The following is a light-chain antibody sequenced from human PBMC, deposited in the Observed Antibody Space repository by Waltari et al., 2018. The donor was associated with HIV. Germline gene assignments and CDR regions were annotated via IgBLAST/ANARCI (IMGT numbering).Light chain of an antibody. Sequence: QSVLAQPSSASGTPGQRVTISCSGSSSKVGSNIVNWYQQVPGTAPKLLIYSNNQRPSGVPDRFSGSNSGTSASLAISGLQSEDEADYYCAAWDDSLNAWVFGGGTKLTVL. CDR1: SSKVGSNI. CDR3: AAWDDSLNAWV. V-gene: IGLV1-44*01. J-gene: IGLJ3*02. CDR2: SNN.